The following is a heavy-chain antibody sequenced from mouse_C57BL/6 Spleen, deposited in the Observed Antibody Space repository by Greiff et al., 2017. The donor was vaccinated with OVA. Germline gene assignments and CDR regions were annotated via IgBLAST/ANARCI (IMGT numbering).Heavy chain of an antibody. CDR3: ARGHYGSSPYYFDY. D-gene: IGHD1-1*01. J-gene: IGHJ2*01. CDR2: IHPNSGST. Sequence: VQLQQPGAELVKPGASVKLSCKASGYTFTSYWMHWVKQRPGQGLEWIGMIHPNSGSTNYNEKFKSKATLTVDKSSSTAYMQLSSLTSEDSAVYYCARGHYGSSPYYFDYWGQGTTLTVSS. V-gene: IGHV1-64*01. CDR1: GYTFTSYW.